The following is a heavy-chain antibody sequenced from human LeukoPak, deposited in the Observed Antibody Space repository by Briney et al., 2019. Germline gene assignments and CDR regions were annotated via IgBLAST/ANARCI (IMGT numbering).Heavy chain of an antibody. V-gene: IGHV3-23*01. CDR2: ISGSGAGT. D-gene: IGHD6-13*01. Sequence: GGSLRLSCAASGFTFSSFAMSWVRQAPGEGLDWVSSISGSGAGTYYADSVKGRFTISRDNSKNTLYLQMNSLRAEDTAVYYYAKDRSATIAAAGYFDYWGQGTLVTVSS. CDR3: AKDRSATIAAAGYFDY. J-gene: IGHJ4*02. CDR1: GFTFSSFA.